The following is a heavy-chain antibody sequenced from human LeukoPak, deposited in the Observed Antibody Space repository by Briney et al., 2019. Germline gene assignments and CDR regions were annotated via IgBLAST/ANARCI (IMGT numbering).Heavy chain of an antibody. CDR2: IYTSGST. J-gene: IGHJ3*02. CDR1: GGSISSYY. Sequence: SETLSLTCTVSGGSISSYYWSWLRQPAGKGLEWIGRIYTSGSTNYNPSLKSRVTMSVDTSKNQFSLKLSSVTAADTAVYYCAKERRDGNAFDIWGQGTMVTVSS. CDR3: AKERRDGNAFDI. V-gene: IGHV4-4*07.